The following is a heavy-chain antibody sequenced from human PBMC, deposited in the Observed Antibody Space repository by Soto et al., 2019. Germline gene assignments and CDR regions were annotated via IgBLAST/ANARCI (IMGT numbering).Heavy chain of an antibody. CDR1: GVSISSYF. CDR2: TYHRGST. J-gene: IGHJ4*02. Sequence: SETLSLTCSVSGVSISSYFWSWIRQAPGRGLEWIGYTYHRGSTNYSPSLKSRVSISLDTSENQFSLKVNSVTAADTAVYYCARIGGYHGPLDYWGQGTPVTVSS. V-gene: IGHV4-59*01. CDR3: ARIGGYHGPLDY. D-gene: IGHD6-25*01.